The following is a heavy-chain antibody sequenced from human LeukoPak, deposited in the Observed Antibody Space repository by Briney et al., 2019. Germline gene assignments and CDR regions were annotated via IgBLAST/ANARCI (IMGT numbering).Heavy chain of an antibody. CDR1: GGSFSSYA. J-gene: IGHJ4*02. V-gene: IGHV1-69*13. CDR3: ARDPNFGSGNYYPSDY. Sequence: ASVKVSCKASGGSFSSYAISWVRQAPGQGLEWMGGIIPFFDTANYTQKFQGRVTITADESTSTAYMELRSLRSEDTAMYYCARDPNFGSGNYYPSDYWGQGTLVTVSS. D-gene: IGHD3-10*01. CDR2: IIPFFDTA.